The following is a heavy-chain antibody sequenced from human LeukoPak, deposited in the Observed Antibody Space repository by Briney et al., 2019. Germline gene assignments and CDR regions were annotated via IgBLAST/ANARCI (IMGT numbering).Heavy chain of an antibody. CDR2: ISYDGSNK. CDR3: ARDPGYDSSGYSRFDY. V-gene: IGHV3-30*04. D-gene: IGHD3-22*01. Sequence: SLGSLRLSSAASRFTLSSYAIHWVRQAPGKGLDSVAVISYDGSNKYYADSVKGRFTISRDNSKNTLYLQKNSLRAEDTAVYYWARDPGYDSSGYSRFDYWGQGTLVTVSS. CDR1: RFTLSSYA. J-gene: IGHJ4*02.